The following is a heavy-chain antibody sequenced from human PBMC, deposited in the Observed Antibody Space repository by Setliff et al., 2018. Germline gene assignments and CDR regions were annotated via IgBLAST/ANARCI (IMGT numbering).Heavy chain of an antibody. Sequence: ASVKVSCKASGYTLTNYYMHWVRQAPGQGLEWMGIINPSGGLTRYAQKFQGRVTMTRDTSTSTVYMEVSSLRSEDTAVYYCARGGGGSGSNWYFDLWGRGTLVTVSS. V-gene: IGHV1-46*01. D-gene: IGHD3-22*01. CDR2: INPSGGLT. J-gene: IGHJ2*01. CDR1: GYTLTNYY. CDR3: ARGGGGSGSNWYFDL.